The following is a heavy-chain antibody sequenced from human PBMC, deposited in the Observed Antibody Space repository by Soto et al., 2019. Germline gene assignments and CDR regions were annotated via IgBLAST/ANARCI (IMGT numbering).Heavy chain of an antibody. D-gene: IGHD3-3*01. CDR2: ITHGGTT. J-gene: IGHJ4*02. Sequence: QAQLQQWGAGLLKPSETLSLTCAVYSGSFSGYYYSWIRQPPGGGLEGIGEITHGGTTTYSPSLKSRVTMSLETSKNQFSLNMTSVTAADTGVYYCARGRLFLTTSGLAITYFDYWGQGTLVTVSS. CDR1: SGSFSGYY. CDR3: ARGRLFLTTSGLAITYFDY. V-gene: IGHV4-34*01.